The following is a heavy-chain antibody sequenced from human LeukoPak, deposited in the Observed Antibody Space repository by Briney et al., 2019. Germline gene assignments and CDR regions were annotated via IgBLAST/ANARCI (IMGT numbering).Heavy chain of an antibody. D-gene: IGHD6-13*01. CDR2: IIPIFGTA. CDR3: ARTSGSSWPYYYYYYYMDV. J-gene: IGHJ6*03. V-gene: IGHV1-69*13. CDR1: GGTFSSYA. Sequence: SVKVSCKASGGTFSSYAISWVRQAPGQGLEWMGGIIPIFGTANYAQKFQGRVTITADESTSTAYMELSSLRSEDTAVYYCARTSGSSWPYYYYYYYMDVWGKGTTVTVSS.